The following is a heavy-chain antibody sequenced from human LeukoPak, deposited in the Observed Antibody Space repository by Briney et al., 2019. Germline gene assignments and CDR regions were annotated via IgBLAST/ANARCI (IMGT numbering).Heavy chain of an antibody. Sequence: GGSLRLSCAPSGFTFSDYDMHWVRHATGKGLECLSAIGTAGDTYYTGSVKGRFTISRENAKNSLYLQMNSLRAGDTAVYYCARVAKERVGGVYYFDYWGQGTLVTVSS. J-gene: IGHJ4*02. CDR3: ARVAKERVGGVYYFDY. CDR2: IGTAGDT. D-gene: IGHD1-1*01. V-gene: IGHV3-13*01. CDR1: GFTFSDYD.